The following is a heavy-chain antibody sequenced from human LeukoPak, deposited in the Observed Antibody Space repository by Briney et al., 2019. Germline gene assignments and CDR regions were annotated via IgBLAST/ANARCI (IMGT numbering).Heavy chain of an antibody. V-gene: IGHV3-15*01. CDR2: IKSKTVGGTT. J-gene: IGHJ2*01. CDR3: TTEPAGYWYFDL. Sequence: GGSLRLSCAASGLTFSNAWMSWVRQAPGKGLEWVGRIKSKTVGGTTDYAAPVKGRFTISRDDSKNTLYLQMNSLKTEDTAVYYCTTEPAGYWYFDLWGRGTLVTVSS. CDR1: GLTFSNAW. D-gene: IGHD1-14*01.